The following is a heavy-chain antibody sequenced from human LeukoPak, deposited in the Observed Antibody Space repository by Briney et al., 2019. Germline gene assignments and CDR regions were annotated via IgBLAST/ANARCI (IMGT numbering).Heavy chain of an antibody. D-gene: IGHD3-10*01. V-gene: IGHV5-51*01. Sequence: GESLKISCQGYGYTFTNYWIGWVRQLPGKGLEWMGILYPGDSDTRYSPSFQGQVTISADKSISTAYLQWSSLKASDTAMYYCARLLGDATMAADYWGQGTLVTVSS. CDR2: LYPGDSDT. J-gene: IGHJ4*02. CDR3: ARLLGDATMAADY. CDR1: GYTFTNYW.